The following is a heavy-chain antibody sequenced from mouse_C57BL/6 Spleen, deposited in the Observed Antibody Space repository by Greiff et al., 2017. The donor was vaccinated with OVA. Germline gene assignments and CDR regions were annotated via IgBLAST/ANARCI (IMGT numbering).Heavy chain of an antibody. CDR1: GFNIKNTY. Sequence: VQLQQSVAELVRPGASVKLSCTASGFNIKNTYMHWVKQRPEQGLEWIGRIDPANGNTKYAPKFQVKATITADTSSNTAYLQLSSLTSEDTAIYYSASLYDYDGIYYAMDYWGQGAAVTVSS. J-gene: IGHJ4*01. V-gene: IGHV14-3*01. D-gene: IGHD2-4*01. CDR2: IDPANGNT. CDR3: ASLYDYDGIYYAMDY.